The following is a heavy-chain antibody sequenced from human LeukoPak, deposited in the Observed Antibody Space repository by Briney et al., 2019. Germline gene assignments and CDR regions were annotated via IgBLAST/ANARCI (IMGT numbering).Heavy chain of an antibody. CDR3: ARMVGHQDDYYDSSGYYYTAPSYFDY. V-gene: IGHV1-18*01. J-gene: IGHJ4*02. CDR2: ISAYNGNT. CDR1: GYTFTSYD. Sequence: GASVKVSCKASGYTFTSYDINWVRQATGQGLEWMGWISAYNGNTNYAQKLQGRVTMTTDTSTSTAYMELRSLRSDDTAVYYCARMVGHQDDYYDSSGYYYTAPSYFDYWGQGTLVTVSS. D-gene: IGHD3-22*01.